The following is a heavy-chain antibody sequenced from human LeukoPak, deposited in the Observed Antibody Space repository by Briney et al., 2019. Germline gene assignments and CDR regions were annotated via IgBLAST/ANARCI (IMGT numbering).Heavy chain of an antibody. D-gene: IGHD6-6*01. J-gene: IGHJ6*02. V-gene: IGHV1-2*02. Sequence: ASVKVSCKASGYTFTGYYMHWVRQAPGQGLEWMGWINPNSGGTNYAQKLQGRVTMTRDTSISTAYMELSRLRSDDTAVYYCARDSIAAPSPSGVYGMDVWGQGTTVTVSS. CDR2: INPNSGGT. CDR3: ARDSIAAPSPSGVYGMDV. CDR1: GYTFTGYY.